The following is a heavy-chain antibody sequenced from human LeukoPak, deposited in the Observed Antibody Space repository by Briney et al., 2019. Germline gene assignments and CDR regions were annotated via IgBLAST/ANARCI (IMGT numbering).Heavy chain of an antibody. J-gene: IGHJ4*02. CDR1: GGSISSSSYY. CDR2: MHYSGST. CDR3: ARATGDMHFDY. Sequence: SETLSLTCTVSGGSISSSSYYWGWIRQPPGTGLECIGYMHYSGSTNYNPSLKSRVSISVDTSKNQVSLKLRSMTAADTAIYYCARATGDMHFDYWGQGALVTVSS. D-gene: IGHD1-14*01. V-gene: IGHV4-61*05.